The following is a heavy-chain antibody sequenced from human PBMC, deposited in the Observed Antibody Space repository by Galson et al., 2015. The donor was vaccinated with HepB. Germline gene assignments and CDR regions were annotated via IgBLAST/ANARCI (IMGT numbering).Heavy chain of an antibody. V-gene: IGHV3-53*01. Sequence: SLRLSCAASGFNVTVSYISWVRQAPGKGLEWVTTIYGGGETYYGQSVEGRFTISRQSSGNTVFLQMNNLRDDDTAVYFCARSRPPSGSEPYGYPDYYYFYGLDVWGQGTTVIVSS. CDR3: ARSRPPSGSEPYGYPDYYYFYGLDV. J-gene: IGHJ6*02. CDR1: GFNVTVSY. CDR2: IYGGGET. D-gene: IGHD5-24*01.